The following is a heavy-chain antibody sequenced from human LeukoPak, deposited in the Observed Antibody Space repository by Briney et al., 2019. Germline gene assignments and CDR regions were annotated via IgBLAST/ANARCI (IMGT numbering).Heavy chain of an antibody. CDR1: GVSISSISYY. J-gene: IGHJ3*02. CDR2: TYYGGNT. V-gene: IGHV4-39*01. D-gene: IGHD2-15*01. CDR3: ATPYATGYCSGGSCYVGFDI. Sequence: PSETLSLTCTLSGVSISSISYYWGWIRQPPGKGLEWIGGTYYGGNTYYNSSLKSRATISVHTSKNQFSLRLSSVTAADTAVYYCATPYATGYCSGGSCYVGFDIWGQGTKVTVSA.